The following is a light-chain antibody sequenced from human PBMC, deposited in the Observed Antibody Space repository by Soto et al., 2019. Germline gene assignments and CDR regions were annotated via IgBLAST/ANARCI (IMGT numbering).Light chain of an antibody. CDR1: QTISSW. CDR3: QQSYYTPLT. Sequence: DIQMTQSPSTLSGSVGDRVTITCRASQTISSWLAWYQQKPGKAPKLLIYKASTLKSGVPSRFSGSGSGTDFTLTISSLQPEDFATYYCQQSYYTPLTFGGGTTVDIK. V-gene: IGKV1-5*03. CDR2: KAS. J-gene: IGKJ4*01.